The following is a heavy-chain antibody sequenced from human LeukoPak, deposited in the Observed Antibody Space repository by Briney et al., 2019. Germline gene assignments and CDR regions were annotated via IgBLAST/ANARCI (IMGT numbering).Heavy chain of an antibody. Sequence: GGSLRLSCAGSGFTFTRFWMHWVRQAPGKGLVWVSRINVEGTTTSYADSVEGRFTISRDENTLYLQMNSLRAEDTAVYFCARISGSGGSYYYYYMDVWGKGTTVTVSS. CDR3: ARISGSGGSYYYYYMDV. CDR2: INVEGTTT. J-gene: IGHJ6*03. V-gene: IGHV3-74*01. D-gene: IGHD3-10*01. CDR1: GFTFTRFW.